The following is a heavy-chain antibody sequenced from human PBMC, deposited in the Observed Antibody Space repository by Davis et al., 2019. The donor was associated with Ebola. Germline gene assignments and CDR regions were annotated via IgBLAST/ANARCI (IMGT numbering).Heavy chain of an antibody. CDR3: AKKGGATAYFYGMDV. J-gene: IGHJ6*02. CDR1: GFTFSSYA. Sequence: GESLKISCAASGFTFSSYAMSWVRQAPGKGLEWVSTISGSAVNTYYADSVKGRFTISRDNSNDTLYLQMNSLRAEDTAVYYCAKKGGATAYFYGMDVWGQGTTVTVSS. V-gene: IGHV3-23*01. D-gene: IGHD5-12*01. CDR2: ISGSAVNT.